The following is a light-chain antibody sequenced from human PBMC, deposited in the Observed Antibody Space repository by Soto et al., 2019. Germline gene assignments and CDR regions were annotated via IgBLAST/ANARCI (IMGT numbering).Light chain of an antibody. CDR1: QSISSW. Sequence: DIQMTQSPSTLSASVGDRVTIICRASQSISSWLAWYQQKPGKAPKLLIYDASSLESGVPSRFSGSGSGTEFTLTISSLQPDDFATYYCQQYNLLTFGGGTKVDIK. CDR2: DAS. J-gene: IGKJ4*01. V-gene: IGKV1-5*02. CDR3: QQYNLLT.